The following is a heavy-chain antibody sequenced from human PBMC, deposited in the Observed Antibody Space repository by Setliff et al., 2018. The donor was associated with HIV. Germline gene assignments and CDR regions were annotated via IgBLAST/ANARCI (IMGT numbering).Heavy chain of an antibody. Sequence: SETLSLTCTVSGGSIMSDGYYWNWIRQRPGKGLEWIGYIYNRGYTYYNPSLKSRVTTSIDTSQSQFSLRLSSVTVADTAVYYCAGMFFYGSGSKSDFDYWGQGTLVTVSS. J-gene: IGHJ4*02. D-gene: IGHD3-10*01. CDR2: IYNRGYT. V-gene: IGHV4-31*03. CDR1: GGSIMSDGYY. CDR3: AGMFFYGSGSKSDFDY.